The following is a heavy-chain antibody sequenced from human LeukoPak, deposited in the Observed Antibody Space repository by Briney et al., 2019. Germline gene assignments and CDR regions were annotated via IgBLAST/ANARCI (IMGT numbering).Heavy chain of an antibody. D-gene: IGHD2-2*01. CDR2: INHSGST. Sequence: PSETLSLTCAVYGGSFSGYYWSWIRQPPGKGLEWIGEINHSGSTNYSPSLKSRVTISVDTSKNQFSLKLSSVTAADTAVYYCARGIVVPAANDAFDIWGQGTMVTVSS. J-gene: IGHJ3*02. CDR1: GGSFSGYY. CDR3: ARGIVVPAANDAFDI. V-gene: IGHV4-34*01.